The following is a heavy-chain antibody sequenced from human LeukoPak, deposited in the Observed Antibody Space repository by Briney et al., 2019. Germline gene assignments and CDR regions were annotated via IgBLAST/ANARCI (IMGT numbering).Heavy chain of an antibody. V-gene: IGHV3-48*01. Sequence: GGSLRLSCEASGFTFSNYGMNWVRQAPGKGLEWVSYIRPNDGTTHYADSVKGRFTISRDNAKNSLSLQMTSLRVDDTAVYYCVRGQTSLDNWFDPWGQGTLVTVSS. CDR2: IRPNDGTT. CDR3: VRGQTSLDNWFDP. CDR1: GFTFSNYG. J-gene: IGHJ5*02.